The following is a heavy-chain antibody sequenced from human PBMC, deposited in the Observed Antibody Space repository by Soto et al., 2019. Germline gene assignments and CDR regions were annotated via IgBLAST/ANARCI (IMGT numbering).Heavy chain of an antibody. J-gene: IGHJ4*02. D-gene: IGHD3-16*01. CDR1: GGSFSGYY. CDR3: ARGPPFH. CDR2: INHSGST. V-gene: IGHV4-34*01. Sequence: SETLSLTCAVYGGSFSGYYWSWIRQPPGKGLEWIGEINHSGSTNYNPSLKSRVTISVDRSKNQFSLRLSSVTAADTAVYYCARGPPFHWGQGTLVTVSS.